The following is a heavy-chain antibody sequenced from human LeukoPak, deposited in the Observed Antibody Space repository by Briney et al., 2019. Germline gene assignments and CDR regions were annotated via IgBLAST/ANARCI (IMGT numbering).Heavy chain of an antibody. CDR2: INPNSGGT. J-gene: IGHJ5*02. D-gene: IGHD2-2*01. CDR3: ARSPYCSSTSCYYWFDP. V-gene: IGHV1-2*04. Sequence: ASVKVSCKASGYTFTGYYMHWVRLAPGQGLEWMGWINPNSGGTNYAQKFQGWVTMTRDTSISTADMELSRLRSDDTAVYYCARSPYCSSTSCYYWFDPWGQGTLVTVSS. CDR1: GYTFTGYY.